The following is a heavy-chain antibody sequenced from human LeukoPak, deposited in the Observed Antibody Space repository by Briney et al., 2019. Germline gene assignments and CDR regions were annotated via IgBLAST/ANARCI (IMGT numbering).Heavy chain of an antibody. V-gene: IGHV3-23*01. Sequence: GGSLRLSCAASGFTFSSYAMSWVRQAPGKGLKWVSAISGSGGSTYYADSVKGRFTISRDNSKNTLYLQMNSLRAEDTAVYYCAKDRVGGYSGYDPFDYWGQGTLVTVSS. J-gene: IGHJ4*02. D-gene: IGHD5-12*01. CDR1: GFTFSSYA. CDR3: AKDRVGGYSGYDPFDY. CDR2: ISGSGGST.